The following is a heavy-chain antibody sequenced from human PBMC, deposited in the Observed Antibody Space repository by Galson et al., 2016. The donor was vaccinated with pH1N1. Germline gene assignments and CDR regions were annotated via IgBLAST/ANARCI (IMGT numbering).Heavy chain of an antibody. CDR2: IKEDGSQK. CDR3: ARKGLPDS. V-gene: IGHV3-7*04. Sequence: SLRLSCAASGFTFSNYWMSWVRQAPGKGLEWVANIKEDGSQKYYVDSVKGRFTISRDNAKNSLNLQMNSLRAEETAVYYCARKGLPDSWCQGTLVTVSS. CDR1: GFTFSNYW. J-gene: IGHJ5*01.